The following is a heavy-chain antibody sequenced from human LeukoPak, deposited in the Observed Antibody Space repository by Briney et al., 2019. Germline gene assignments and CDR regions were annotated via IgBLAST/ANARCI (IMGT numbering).Heavy chain of an antibody. Sequence: ASLRVSCKASGDTFTGYYLHWVRQAPGQGLEWMGWINPNSGGTNYAQRSQGRVTMTRDTFISTAYMELGRMRAHDTAVYYCARADCSGGSCYLPFDYWGQGTLLSVRS. CDR3: ARADCSGGSCYLPFDY. V-gene: IGHV1-2*02. CDR1: GDTFTGYY. D-gene: IGHD2-15*01. J-gene: IGHJ4*02. CDR2: INPNSGGT.